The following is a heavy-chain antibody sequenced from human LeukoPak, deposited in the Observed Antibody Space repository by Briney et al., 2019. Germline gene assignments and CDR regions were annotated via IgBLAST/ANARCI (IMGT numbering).Heavy chain of an antibody. V-gene: IGHV3-23*01. CDR1: GFTFSSYA. CDR2: ISGSGGRT. Sequence: GGSLRLSCVASGFTFSSYAMSWVRQAPGKGLEWVSAISGSGGRTYYADSVKGRFTISRDNSKNTLYMQIKTLRAEDTAVYYSAKDGNYDREDYWGQGTLVTVSS. J-gene: IGHJ4*02. D-gene: IGHD3-22*01. CDR3: AKDGNYDREDY.